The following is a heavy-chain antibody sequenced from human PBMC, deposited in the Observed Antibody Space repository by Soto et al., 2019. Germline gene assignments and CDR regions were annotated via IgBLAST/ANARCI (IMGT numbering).Heavy chain of an antibody. D-gene: IGHD2-15*01. J-gene: IGHJ4*02. Sequence: QVQLQESGPGLVKPSETLSLTCTVSGGSSSSYYWSWIRQPPGKGLEWIGYIYYSGSTNYNPSLKSRVTISVDPSKNQFSLKLSSVTAADTAVYYCARRYGGSLDFCGQGTLVTVSS. CDR1: GGSSSSYY. V-gene: IGHV4-59*08. CDR3: ARRYGGSLDF. CDR2: IYYSGST.